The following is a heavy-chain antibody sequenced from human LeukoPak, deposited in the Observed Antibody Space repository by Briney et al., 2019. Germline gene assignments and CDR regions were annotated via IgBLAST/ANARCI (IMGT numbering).Heavy chain of an antibody. CDR1: GFTFSSYG. D-gene: IGHD2-2*02. CDR2: INQDRSEK. J-gene: IGHJ6*02. CDR3: ARDHCSSSSCYTYYGMEL. V-gene: IGHV3-7*01. Sequence: PGGSLRLSCAASGFTFSSYGMHWVRQVPGKGLEWVANINQDRSEKSYVDSVKGRFTISRDNAKNSLYLQMNSLRAEDTAVYYCARDHCSSSSCYTYYGMELWGQGTTVTVSS.